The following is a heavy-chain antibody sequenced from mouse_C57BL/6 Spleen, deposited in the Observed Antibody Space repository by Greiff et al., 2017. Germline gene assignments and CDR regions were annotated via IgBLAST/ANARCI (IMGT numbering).Heavy chain of an antibody. V-gene: IGHV1-82*01. Sequence: VQLQQSGPELVKPGASVKISCKAYGYAFSSSWMNWVKQRPGKGLEWIGRIYPGDGDTNYNGKFKGKATLTADKSSSTAYMQLSSLTSEDSAVYCCARYILRGEGFDYWGQGTTLTVSS. J-gene: IGHJ2*01. CDR2: IYPGDGDT. CDR1: GYAFSSSW. D-gene: IGHD1-3*01. CDR3: ARYILRGEGFDY.